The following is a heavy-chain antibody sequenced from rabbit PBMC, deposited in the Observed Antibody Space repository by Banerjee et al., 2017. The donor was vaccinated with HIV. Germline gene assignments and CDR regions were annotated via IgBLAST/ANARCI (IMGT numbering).Heavy chain of an antibody. CDR1: GFDFSSYG. D-gene: IGHD6-1*01. CDR2: IDPVFGST. V-gene: IGHV1S39*01. J-gene: IGHJ4*01. Sequence: QEQLVESGGGLVQPGGSLKLSCKASGFDFSSYGVSWVRQAPGKGLEWIGYIDPVFGSTYYASWVNGRFTISYTSSTTVTLQMTSLTAADTATYFCARGAWTYGAAGYGYATDLWG. CDR3: ARGAWTYGAAGYGYATDL.